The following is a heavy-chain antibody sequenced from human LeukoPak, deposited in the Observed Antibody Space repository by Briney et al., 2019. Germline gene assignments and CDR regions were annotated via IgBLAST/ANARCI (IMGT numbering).Heavy chain of an antibody. J-gene: IGHJ4*02. CDR2: ISYDGSNK. Sequence: PGRSLRLSCAASGFTFSSYAMHWVRQAPGKGLEWVAVISYDGSNKYYADSVKGRFTISRDNSKNTLYLQMDSLRAEDTAVYYCARVERYFDWLSDDYWGQGTLVTVSS. CDR1: GFTFSSYA. V-gene: IGHV3-30*04. D-gene: IGHD3-9*01. CDR3: ARVERYFDWLSDDY.